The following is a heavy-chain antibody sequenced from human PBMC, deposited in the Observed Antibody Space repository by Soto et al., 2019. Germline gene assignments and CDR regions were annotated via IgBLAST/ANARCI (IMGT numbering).Heavy chain of an antibody. CDR2: INSGGNIT. CDR3: ASPLVTAPHDAFDI. Sequence: QLVESGGASVQPGGSLRLSCTASGFALSRYWMYWVRQVPGKGLVWVSHINSGGNITPYADSVRGRFTISRDNSKDSLFLQMDSLRAEDTAVYYCASPLVTAPHDAFDIWGQGTMVTVSS. CDR1: GFALSRYW. J-gene: IGHJ3*02. V-gene: IGHV3-74*01. D-gene: IGHD2-21*02.